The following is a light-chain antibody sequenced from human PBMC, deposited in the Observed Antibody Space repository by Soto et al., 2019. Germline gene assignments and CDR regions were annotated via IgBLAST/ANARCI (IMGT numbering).Light chain of an antibody. CDR1: SSDVGRYDY. CDR3: GSWDSSLSAYV. J-gene: IGLJ1*01. V-gene: IGLV1-51*01. CDR2: DDD. Sequence: QSALTQPRSVSGSPGQSVTISCTGTSSDVGRYDYVSWYQQHPGKAPKLIIYDDDKRPSGIPDRFSGSKSGTSATLGITGFQTGDEADYYCGSWDSSLSAYVFGTGTKLTVL.